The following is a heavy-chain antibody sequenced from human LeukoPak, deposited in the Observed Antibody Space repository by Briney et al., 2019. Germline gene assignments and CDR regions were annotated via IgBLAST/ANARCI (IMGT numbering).Heavy chain of an antibody. V-gene: IGHV3-66*01. D-gene: IGHD5-18*01. CDR2: IYSGGST. Sequence: PGGSLRLSCAASGFTFSSYSMNWVRQAPGKGLEWVSVIYSGGSTYYADSVKGRFTISRDNSKNTLYLQMDSLRAEDTAVYYCARASGGSYGRKEPRPFDYWGQGTLVTVSS. CDR3: ARASGGSYGRKEPRPFDY. J-gene: IGHJ4*02. CDR1: GFTFSSYS.